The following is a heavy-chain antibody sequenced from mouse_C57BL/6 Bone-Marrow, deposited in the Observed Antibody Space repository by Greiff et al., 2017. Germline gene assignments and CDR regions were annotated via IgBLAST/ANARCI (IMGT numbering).Heavy chain of an antibody. CDR3: ARPGMDY. Sequence: EVQVVESGGGLVKPGGSLKLSCAASGFTFSDFGMHWVRQAPEMGLEWVAYISSGRSTIYYADTVKGRCTISRDKAKNTLFLQMTSLGSKDTAMYYCARPGMDYWGQGTSVTVSS. J-gene: IGHJ4*01. CDR1: GFTFSDFG. V-gene: IGHV5-17*01. CDR2: ISSGRSTI.